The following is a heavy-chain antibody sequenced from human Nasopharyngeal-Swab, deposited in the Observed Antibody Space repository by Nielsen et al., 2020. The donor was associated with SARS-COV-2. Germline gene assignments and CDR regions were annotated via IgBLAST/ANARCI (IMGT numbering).Heavy chain of an antibody. Sequence: SCAASGFTLSRYTRQWVSQAPGKGLEWVAVISYDGSNKYYADSVKGRFTISRDISKNTLYLQMNSLRVEDTAVFYCASTPLDSSGYYYAFHYWGRGTLVTVSS. J-gene: IGHJ4*02. D-gene: IGHD3-22*01. CDR1: GFTLSRYT. CDR2: ISYDGSNK. CDR3: ASTPLDSSGYYYAFHY. V-gene: IGHV3-30-3*01.